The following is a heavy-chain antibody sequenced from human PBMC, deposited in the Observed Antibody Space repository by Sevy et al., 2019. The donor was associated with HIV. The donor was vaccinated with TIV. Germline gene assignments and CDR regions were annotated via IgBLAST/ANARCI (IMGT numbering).Heavy chain of an antibody. D-gene: IGHD3-22*01. J-gene: IGHJ4*02. V-gene: IGHV5-51*01. CDR3: ATSRSGYFDSSGYYIY. CDR2: IYPDDSDT. CDR1: GYSFTSHW. Sequence: GESLKISCKGSGYSFTSHWIGWVRHMPGKGLEWMGIIYPDDSDTRYSPSFQGQVTFSADKSIGTAYLQWSSLKASETAMYYCATSRSGYFDSSGYYIYWGQGTLVTVSS.